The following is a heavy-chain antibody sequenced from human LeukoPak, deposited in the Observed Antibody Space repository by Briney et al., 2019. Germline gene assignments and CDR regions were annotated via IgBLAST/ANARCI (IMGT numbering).Heavy chain of an antibody. CDR3: ARDWGERLHQGVAVDI. Sequence: ASVKVSCKASGYTFTSYGISWVRQAPGQGLEWMGWISAYNGNTNYAQKVQGRVTMTTDTSTSTAHMDLTSLRSDDTAVYYCARDWGERLHQGVAVDIWGQGTLVTVSS. V-gene: IGHV1-18*01. CDR2: ISAYNGNT. J-gene: IGHJ3*02. D-gene: IGHD1-26*01. CDR1: GYTFTSYG.